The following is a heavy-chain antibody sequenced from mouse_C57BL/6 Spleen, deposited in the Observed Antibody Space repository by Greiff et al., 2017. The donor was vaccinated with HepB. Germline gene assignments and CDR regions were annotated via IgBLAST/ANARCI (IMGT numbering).Heavy chain of an antibody. CDR2: IRNKANGYTT. V-gene: IGHV7-3*01. J-gene: IGHJ4*01. CDR1: GFTFTDYY. Sequence: EVQGVESGGGLVQPGGSLSLSCAASGFTFTDYYMSWVRQPPGKALEWLGFIRNKANGYTTEYSASVKGRFTISSDNSQSILYLQMNALRAEDSATYYGARWEVRQAMDDWGQGTSVTVSS. CDR3: ARWEVRQAMDD.